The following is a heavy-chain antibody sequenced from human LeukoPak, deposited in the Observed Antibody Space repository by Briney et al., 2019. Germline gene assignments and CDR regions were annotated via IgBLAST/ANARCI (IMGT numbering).Heavy chain of an antibody. CDR3: ARGGHTAMALGNFDY. J-gene: IGHJ4*02. CDR2: ISSSGSTI. D-gene: IGHD5-18*01. V-gene: IGHV3-48*03. CDR1: GFTFSSYE. Sequence: PGGSLRLSCAASGFTFSSYEMNWVRQAPGKGLEWVSYISSSGSTIYYADSVKGRFTISRDNAKSSLYLQMNSLRAEDTAVYYCARGGHTAMALGNFDYWGQGTLVTVSS.